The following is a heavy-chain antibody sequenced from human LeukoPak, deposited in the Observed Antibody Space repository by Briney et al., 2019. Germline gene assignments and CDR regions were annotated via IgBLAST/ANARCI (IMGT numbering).Heavy chain of an antibody. CDR3: ARVPATEDNWFDP. CDR2: ISGSGGST. Sequence: PGGSLRLSCAASEFTFSSYAMSWVRQAPGKGLEWVSAISGSGGSTYYADSVKGRFTISRDNPKNTLYPQMSSLRAEDTAVYYCARVPATEDNWFDPWGRGTLVTVSS. CDR1: EFTFSSYA. J-gene: IGHJ5*02. V-gene: IGHV3-23*01.